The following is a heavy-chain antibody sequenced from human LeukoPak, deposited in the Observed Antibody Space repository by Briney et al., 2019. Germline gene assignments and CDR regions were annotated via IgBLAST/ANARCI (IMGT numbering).Heavy chain of an antibody. J-gene: IGHJ4*02. CDR3: ARGKSGFSP. Sequence: GSVKVSCKASGYTFTEYYMHWVRQAPGNGLEWMGLINPYTGDANYTEKFQCRVTMTRDTSVSTAYMHLSRLRSDDTAVYYCARGKSGFSPWGQGTPVTVSS. CDR2: INPYTGDA. CDR1: GYTFTEYY. D-gene: IGHD3-22*01. V-gene: IGHV1-2*02.